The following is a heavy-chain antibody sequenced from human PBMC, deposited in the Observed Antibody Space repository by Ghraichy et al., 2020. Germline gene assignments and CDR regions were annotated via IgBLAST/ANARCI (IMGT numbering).Heavy chain of an antibody. V-gene: IGHV4-34*01. CDR2: INHSGAT. J-gene: IGHJ6*02. CDR3: ARGRGYGYPLYNYYGMDV. Sequence: SQTLSLTCAVYGESLSGYYWNWIRQPPGKGLEWIGEINHSGATNYNPSLKSRVTISIDTSNNQFSLKLNFVTAADTAVYYCARGRGYGYPLYNYYGMDVWGQGTTVTVSS. CDR1: GESLSGYY. D-gene: IGHD5-18*01.